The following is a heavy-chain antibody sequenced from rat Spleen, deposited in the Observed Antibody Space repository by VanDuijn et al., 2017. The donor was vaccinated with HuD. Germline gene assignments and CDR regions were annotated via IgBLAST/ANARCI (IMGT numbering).Heavy chain of an antibody. V-gene: IGHV2-30*01. CDR3: ATSYMPFDY. CDR2: IWTNGNT. CDR1: GFSLISYN. D-gene: IGHD1-2*01. Sequence: QVQLKESGPGLVQPSQTLSLTCTVSGFSLISYNVHWVRQPTGKGLEWMGVIWTNGNTDYNSALNSRLSISRDTSKSQVFLKMSSLQTEDTATYYCATSYMPFDYWGQGVRVTVSS. J-gene: IGHJ2*01.